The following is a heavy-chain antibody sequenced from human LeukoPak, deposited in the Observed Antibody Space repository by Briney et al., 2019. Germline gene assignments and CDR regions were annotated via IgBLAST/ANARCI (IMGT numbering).Heavy chain of an antibody. CDR1: GGSISSYY. V-gene: IGHV4-59*01. CDR2: IYYSGST. D-gene: IGHD2-15*01. Sequence: SETLSLTCTVSGGSISSYYWSWIRQPPGKGLEWIGYIYYSGSTNYNPSLKSRVTISVDTSKNQFSLKLSSVTAADTAVYYCAREVGYCSGGSCYSYFDYWGRGTLVTVSS. J-gene: IGHJ4*02. CDR3: AREVGYCSGGSCYSYFDY.